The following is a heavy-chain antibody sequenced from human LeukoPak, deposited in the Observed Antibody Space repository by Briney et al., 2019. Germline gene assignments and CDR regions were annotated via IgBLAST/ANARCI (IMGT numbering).Heavy chain of an antibody. CDR1: GFTFSDYN. D-gene: IGHD1-1*01. Sequence: GGSLRLSCAASGFTFSDYNMNWVRQAPGKGLEWVSYISSSSTTIYYADSVKGRITISRDNAKNSLYLQMNSLRVEDTAVYYCARDHFDNRLDYWGQGTLVTVSS. J-gene: IGHJ4*02. V-gene: IGHV3-48*04. CDR2: ISSSSTTI. CDR3: ARDHFDNRLDY.